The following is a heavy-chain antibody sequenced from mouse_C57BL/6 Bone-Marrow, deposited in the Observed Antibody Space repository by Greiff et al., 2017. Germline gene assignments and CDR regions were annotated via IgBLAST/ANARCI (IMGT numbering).Heavy chain of an antibody. V-gene: IGHV1-50*01. J-gene: IGHJ4*01. CDR2: IDPSDSYT. D-gene: IGHD1-1*01. Sequence: QVHVKQPGAELVKPGASVKLSCKASGYTFTSYWMQWVKQRPGQGLEWIGEIDPSDSYTNYNQKFKGKATLTVDTSSSTAYMQLSSLTSEDSAVYYCARVGYYGSSLYYYAMDYWGQGTSVTVSS. CDR1: GYTFTSYW. CDR3: ARVGYYGSSLYYYAMDY.